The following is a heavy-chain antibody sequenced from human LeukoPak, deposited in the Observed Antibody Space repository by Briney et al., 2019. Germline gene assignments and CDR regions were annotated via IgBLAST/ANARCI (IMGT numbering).Heavy chain of an antibody. D-gene: IGHD3-10*01. CDR2: IRGDGGQT. CDR1: GFTFGRLW. V-gene: IGHV3-7*01. Sequence: PGGSLRLSCAASGFTFGRLWMSWVRQAPGKGLEWLANIRGDGGQTYYVDSVRGRFTISRDNANNSLYLQMGSLRAEDTAVYYCAKIASYDSGSYYRYLDYWGQGTLVTVSS. J-gene: IGHJ4*02. CDR3: AKIASYDSGSYYRYLDY.